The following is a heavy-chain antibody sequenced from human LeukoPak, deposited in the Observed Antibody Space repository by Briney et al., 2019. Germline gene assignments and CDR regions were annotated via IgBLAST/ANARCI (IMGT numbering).Heavy chain of an antibody. Sequence: QAGGSLRLSCAASGFTFSSYEMNWVRQAPGKGLEWVSYISSSGSTIYYADSVKGRFTISRDNAKNSLYLQMNSLRAEDTAVYYCAREGIAVAGMGYWGQGTLVTVSS. D-gene: IGHD6-19*01. CDR2: ISSSGSTI. CDR3: AREGIAVAGMGY. J-gene: IGHJ4*02. V-gene: IGHV3-48*03. CDR1: GFTFSSYE.